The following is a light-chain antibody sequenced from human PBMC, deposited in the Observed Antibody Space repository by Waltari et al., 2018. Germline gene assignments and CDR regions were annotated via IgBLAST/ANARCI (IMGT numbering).Light chain of an antibody. J-gene: IGLJ2*01. V-gene: IGLV5-45*03. CDR2: YKSDADK. CDR3: MIWHNNAVV. Sequence: QAVLTQPSSLSASPGASARLTCTLRSCINVGTYRIYWYQQNPGSPPQYLLRYKSDADKHQESRVHRRFSGYKDASANAGILLISGLQSEDEADYYCMIWHNNAVVIGGGTTLTVL. CDR1: SCINVGTYR.